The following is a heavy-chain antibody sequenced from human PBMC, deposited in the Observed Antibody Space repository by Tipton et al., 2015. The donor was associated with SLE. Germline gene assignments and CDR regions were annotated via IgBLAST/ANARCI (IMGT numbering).Heavy chain of an antibody. J-gene: IGHJ4*02. Sequence: GSLRLSCVASGFTFNNYWMNWVRQAPGKGLVWVSRITSDGSTTAYADSVKGRFTISRDNSKNSLYLQMNSLRTEDTALYYCAKDVGCTSTSCYPSDWGRGTLVTVSS. V-gene: IGHV3-43*02. CDR3: AKDVGCTSTSCYPSD. CDR1: GFTFNNYW. CDR2: ITSDGSTT. D-gene: IGHD2-2*01.